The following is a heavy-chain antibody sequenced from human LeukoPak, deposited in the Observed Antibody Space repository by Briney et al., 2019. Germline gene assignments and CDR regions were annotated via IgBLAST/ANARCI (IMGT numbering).Heavy chain of an antibody. CDR3: ARDREYSSSPGL. Sequence: PSETLSLTCAVSGGSISSSNWWSRVRQPPGKGLEWIGEIYHSGSTNYNPSLKSRVTISVDKSKNQFSLKLSSVTASDTAVYYCARDREYSSSPGLWGQGTLVTVSS. D-gene: IGHD6-13*01. CDR1: GGSISSSNW. V-gene: IGHV4-4*02. CDR2: IYHSGST. J-gene: IGHJ4*02.